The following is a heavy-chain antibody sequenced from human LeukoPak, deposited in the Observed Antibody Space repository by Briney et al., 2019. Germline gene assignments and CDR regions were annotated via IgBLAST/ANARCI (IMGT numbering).Heavy chain of an antibody. CDR2: ISGSGGRT. D-gene: IGHD5-12*01. CDR3: AKDRGYSGYDDT. CDR1: GFTFSSYA. J-gene: IGHJ5*02. Sequence: GGSLRLSCAASGFTFSSYAMSWVRQAPGKGLEWVSAISGSGGRTYYADSVKGRFTISRDNSKNTLYLQMNSLRAEDAAVYYCAKDRGYSGYDDTWGQGTLVTVSS. V-gene: IGHV3-23*01.